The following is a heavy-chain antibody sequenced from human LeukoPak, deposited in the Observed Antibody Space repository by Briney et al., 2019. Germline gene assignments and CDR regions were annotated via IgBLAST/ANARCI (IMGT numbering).Heavy chain of an antibody. Sequence: PGGSLRLSCTASGFTFSSYSMNWVRQAPGKGLEWVSSISSSSSYIYYADSVKGRFTISRDDSKNSLYLHMNSLRAEDTAVYYCARVSIFGVVIANDYWGQGTVVTVSS. CDR1: GFTFSSYS. D-gene: IGHD3-16*02. J-gene: IGHJ4*02. CDR2: ISSSSSYI. V-gene: IGHV3-21*01. CDR3: ARVSIFGVVIANDY.